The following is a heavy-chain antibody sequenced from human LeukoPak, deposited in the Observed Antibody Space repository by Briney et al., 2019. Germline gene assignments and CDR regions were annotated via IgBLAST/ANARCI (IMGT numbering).Heavy chain of an antibody. CDR1: GGSFSGYY. CDR3: ARGELLWPY. V-gene: IGHV4-34*01. CDR2: INHSGST. D-gene: IGHD3-10*01. Sequence: SETLSLTCAVYGGSFSGYYWSWIRQPPGKGLEWIGEINHSGSTNYNPSLKSRVTISVDTSKNQFSLKLSSATAADTAVYYCARGELLWPYWGQGTLVTVSS. J-gene: IGHJ4*02.